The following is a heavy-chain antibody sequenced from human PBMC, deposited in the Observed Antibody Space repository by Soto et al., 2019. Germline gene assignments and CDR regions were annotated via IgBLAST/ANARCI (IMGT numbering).Heavy chain of an antibody. J-gene: IGHJ6*02. CDR1: GFTFNNHA. D-gene: IGHD1-1*01. Sequence: QVPLVESGGGVVQPGRSLRLSCGASGFTFNNHAMHWVRLAPGKGLEWVAVMSYDGRNKYYADSVKGRFTISRDNSKNTLYLQTNSVRADDTAVYYCARSRGYSNYYYYGMDVWGQGTTVTVSS. CDR3: ARSRGYSNYYYYGMDV. V-gene: IGHV3-30*04. CDR2: MSYDGRNK.